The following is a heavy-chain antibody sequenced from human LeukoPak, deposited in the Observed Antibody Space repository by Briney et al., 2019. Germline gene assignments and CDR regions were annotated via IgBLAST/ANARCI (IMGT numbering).Heavy chain of an antibody. CDR3: ARGRPYSGGYHLDY. CDR2: IYYSGSP. D-gene: IGHD1-26*01. V-gene: IGHV4-39*02. J-gene: IGHJ4*02. Sequence: SETLSLTCTVPGDCTCSERYFGCWVRQPTGRGREWIGNIYYSGSPYYNPSLKSRVTMSVDTSKNQFFLKLNSVTAAGTAVYYCARGRPYSGGYHLDYWGQGTLVTVSA. CDR1: GDCTCSERYF.